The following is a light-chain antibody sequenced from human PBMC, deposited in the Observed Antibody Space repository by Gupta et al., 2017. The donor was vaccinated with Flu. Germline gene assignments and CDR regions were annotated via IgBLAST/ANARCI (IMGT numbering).Light chain of an antibody. CDR3: QQYNGYSRT. Sequence: DIQMTQSPSTLSASVGDRVTITCRASQSISNWLAWYQQKPGKAPKLLIYKASNLESGVPPRFSGSGSGTEFTLTISSLQPDDFATYYCQQYNGYSRTFGQGTILEIE. J-gene: IGKJ2*01. CDR1: QSISNW. CDR2: KAS. V-gene: IGKV1-5*03.